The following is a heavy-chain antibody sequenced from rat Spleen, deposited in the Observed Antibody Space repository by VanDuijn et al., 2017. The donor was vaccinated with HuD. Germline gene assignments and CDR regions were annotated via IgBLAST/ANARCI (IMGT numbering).Heavy chain of an antibody. CDR3: TRDSSFYYFDY. CDR1: GFTFSSFA. V-gene: IGHV5-20*01. Sequence: EVQLVESGGGLVQPGRSLKLSCAASGFTFSSFAMAWVRQAPKKGLEWVATISYDGGTTYYRDSVKGRFTISRDNAKSSLYLQMDSLRSEDTATYYCTRDSSFYYFDYWGQGVMVTVSS. CDR2: ISYDGGTT. J-gene: IGHJ2*01. D-gene: IGHD1-2*01.